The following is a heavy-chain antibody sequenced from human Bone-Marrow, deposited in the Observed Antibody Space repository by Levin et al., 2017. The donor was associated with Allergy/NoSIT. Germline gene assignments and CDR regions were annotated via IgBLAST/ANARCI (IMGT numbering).Heavy chain of an antibody. D-gene: IGHD5-18*01. J-gene: IGHJ6*02. CDR1: GYTFTSYG. Sequence: ASVKVSCKASGYTFTSYGISWVRQAPGQGLEWMGWISAYNGNTNYAQKLQGRVTMTTDTSTSTAYMELRSLRSDDTAVYYCAREDTYYYYYGMDVWGQGTTVTVSS. V-gene: IGHV1-18*01. CDR2: ISAYNGNT. CDR3: AREDTYYYYYGMDV.